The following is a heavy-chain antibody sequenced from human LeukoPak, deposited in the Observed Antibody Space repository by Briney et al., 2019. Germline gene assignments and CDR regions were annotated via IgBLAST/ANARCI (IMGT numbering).Heavy chain of an antibody. D-gene: IGHD5-12*01. CDR1: GGTFSSYA. Sequence: SVKVSCKASGGTFSSYAISWVRQAPGQGLEWMGGIIPIFGTANYAQKFQGRVTITADESTSTAYMELSSPRSEDTAVYYCARGSGYDLIGIYYYYMDVWGKGTTVTISS. J-gene: IGHJ6*03. CDR3: ARGSGYDLIGIYYYYMDV. V-gene: IGHV1-69*13. CDR2: IIPIFGTA.